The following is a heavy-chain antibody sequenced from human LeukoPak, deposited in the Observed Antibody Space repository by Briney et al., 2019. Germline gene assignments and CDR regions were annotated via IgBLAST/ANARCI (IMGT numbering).Heavy chain of an antibody. V-gene: IGHV3-23*01. D-gene: IGHD1-7*01. J-gene: IGHJ1*01. CDR1: EFTFSSYA. Sequence: PGGSLRLSCAASEFTFSSYAMSWVRQAPGKGLEWVSGISGSGGSTYFADSVKGRFTISRDNSKNTLYLQMNSLRGEDTAVYYCAKDERNWNYNLASQTYDWGQGTLVTVSS. CDR3: AKDERNWNYNLASQTYD. CDR2: ISGSGGST.